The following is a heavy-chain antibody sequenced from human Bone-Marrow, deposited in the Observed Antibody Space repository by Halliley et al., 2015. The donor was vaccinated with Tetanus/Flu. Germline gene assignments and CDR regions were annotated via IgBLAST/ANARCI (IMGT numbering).Heavy chain of an antibody. CDR1: GLTFKSYG. J-gene: IGHJ4*02. CDR2: IVSDGRRN. CDR3: AKLVTKGVASSFQPSDY. D-gene: IGHD3-3*01. V-gene: IGHV3-30*18. Sequence: SLRLSCAVSGLTFKSYGMHWVRQAPGKGLEWVAGIVSDGRRNYHTDSVKGRFTISRDNAKRMLYLQMNSLRRDDTAIYYCAKLVTKGVASSFQPSDYWGQGTLVIVSS.